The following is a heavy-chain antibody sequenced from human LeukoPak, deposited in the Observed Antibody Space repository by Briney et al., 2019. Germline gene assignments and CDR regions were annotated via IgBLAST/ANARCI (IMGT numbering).Heavy chain of an antibody. V-gene: IGHV3-48*04. CDR2: ISSSSSTI. CDR3: ARDLPYGDSEGVEDY. Sequence: PGGSLRLSCAASGFTFSSYSMNWVRQAPGKGLEWVSYISSSSSTIYYADSVKGRFTISRDNAKNSLYLQMNSLRAEDTAVYYCARDLPYGDSEGVEDYWGQGTLVTVSS. D-gene: IGHD4-17*01. CDR1: GFTFSSYS. J-gene: IGHJ4*02.